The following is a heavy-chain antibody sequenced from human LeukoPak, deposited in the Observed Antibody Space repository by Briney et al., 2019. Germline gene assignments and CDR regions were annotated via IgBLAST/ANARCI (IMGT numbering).Heavy chain of an antibody. CDR3: TRESGAFSPFGF. J-gene: IGHJ4*02. CDR2: VHLSGAT. CDR1: GGSIITTNW. Sequence: SETLSLTRVVSGGSIITTNWWSWVRQPPNKGLEWIGEVHLSGATNYNPSLESRVTMSIDTSKNHLSLELTSVTAADTAMYYCTRESGAFSPFGFWGQGTLVTVSS. D-gene: IGHD1-26*01. V-gene: IGHV4/OR15-8*02.